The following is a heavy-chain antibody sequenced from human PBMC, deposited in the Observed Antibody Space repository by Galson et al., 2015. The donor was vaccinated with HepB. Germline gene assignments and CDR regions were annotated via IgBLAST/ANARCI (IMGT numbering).Heavy chain of an antibody. D-gene: IGHD3-22*01. CDR3: TRSDYYDSSGYYPPEYFQH. CDR1: GFTFGDYA. Sequence: SLRLSCAASGFTFGDYAMSWFRQAPGKGLEWVGFIRSKAYGGTTEYAASVKGRFTISRDDSKSIAYLQMNSLKTEDTAVYYCTRSDYYDSSGYYPPEYFQHWGQGTLVTVSS. V-gene: IGHV3-49*03. J-gene: IGHJ1*01. CDR2: IRSKAYGGTT.